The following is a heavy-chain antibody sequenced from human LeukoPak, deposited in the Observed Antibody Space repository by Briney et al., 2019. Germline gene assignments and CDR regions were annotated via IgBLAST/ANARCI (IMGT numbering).Heavy chain of an antibody. V-gene: IGHV4-31*03. CDR2: IYYSGST. D-gene: IGHD2-2*01. CDR1: GGSISSGGYY. J-gene: IGHJ4*02. Sequence: SETLSLTCTVSGGSISSGGYYWSWIRQHPGKGLEWIGYIYYSGSTYYNPSLKSRVTISVDTSKNQFSLKLSSVTAADTAVYYCARVVPAALLYYFDYWGQGTLVTVSS. CDR3: ARVVPAALLYYFDY.